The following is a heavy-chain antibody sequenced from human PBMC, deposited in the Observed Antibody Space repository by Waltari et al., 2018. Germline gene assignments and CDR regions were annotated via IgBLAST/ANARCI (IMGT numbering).Heavy chain of an antibody. CDR1: GFTFNNYA. CDR3: AKGKGCSGGSCYNYYIDV. J-gene: IGHJ6*03. CDR2: IYSGGST. D-gene: IGHD2-15*01. Sequence: EVQLLESGGGLVQPGGSLRLPCAASGFTFNNYAMSWVRQAPGQGLEWVSVIYSGGSTYYADSVKGRFTISRDNSKNTLYLQMNSLRAEDTAVYYCAKGKGCSGGSCYNYYIDVWGKGTTVTVSS. V-gene: IGHV3-23*03.